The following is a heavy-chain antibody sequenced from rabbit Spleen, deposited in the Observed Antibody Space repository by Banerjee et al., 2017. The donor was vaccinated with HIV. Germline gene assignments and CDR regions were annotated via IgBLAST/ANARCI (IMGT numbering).Heavy chain of an antibody. D-gene: IGHD2-1*01. J-gene: IGHJ4*01. CDR3: ARGSATMTMVIIGFYLSL. V-gene: IGHV1S40*01. CDR2: IDTTSVNT. CDR1: GFDSSSSYY. Sequence: QTLEESGGDLVKPGASLTLTCKTSGFDSSSSYYMCWVRQAPGKGLELIVCIDTTSVNTADATWAKGRFTISRASATTVTLQMASLTVADTATYFCARGSATMTMVIIGFYLSLWGRGTLVTI.